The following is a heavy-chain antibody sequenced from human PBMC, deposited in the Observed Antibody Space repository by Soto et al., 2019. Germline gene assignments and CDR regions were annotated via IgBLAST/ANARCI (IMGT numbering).Heavy chain of an antibody. D-gene: IGHD6-6*01. V-gene: IGHV4-34*01. Sequence: SLTCAVYGGSFSGYYWSWIRQPPGKGLEWIGEINHSGSTNYNPSLKSRVTISVDTSKNQFSLKLSSVTAADTAVYYCARQPGIAARPSYYYYYYGMDVWGQGTTVTVSS. CDR1: GGSFSGYY. CDR3: ARQPGIAARPSYYYYYYGMDV. J-gene: IGHJ6*02. CDR2: INHSGST.